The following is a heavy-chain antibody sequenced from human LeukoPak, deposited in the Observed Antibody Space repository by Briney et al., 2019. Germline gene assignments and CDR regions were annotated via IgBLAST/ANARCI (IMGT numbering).Heavy chain of an antibody. CDR3: ARDGRMGDYYHVVPDV. D-gene: IGHD3-16*01. J-gene: IGHJ6*02. CDR1: GLSVSSNF. Sequence: GGSLRLSCAATGLSVSSNFMSWVRQAPGKGLEWVSVIYSGGSTYYADSVKGRFTISRDNSKNTLYLQMNSLRAEDTAVYYCARDGRMGDYYHVVPDVWGQGTTVTVSS. CDR2: IYSGGST. V-gene: IGHV3-53*01.